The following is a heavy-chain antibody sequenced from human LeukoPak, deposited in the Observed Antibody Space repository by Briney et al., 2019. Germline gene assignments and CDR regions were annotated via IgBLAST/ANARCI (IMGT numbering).Heavy chain of an antibody. V-gene: IGHV3-53*01. Sequence: TGGSLRLSCAASGFTVSSNYMSWVRQAPGKGLEWVSVIYSGGSTYYADSVKGRFTISRDNAKNSLYLQMNSLRAEDTALYYCARGYDSSGYYYRAFDIWGQGTMVTVSS. CDR1: GFTVSSNY. CDR2: IYSGGST. D-gene: IGHD3-22*01. CDR3: ARGYDSSGYYYRAFDI. J-gene: IGHJ3*02.